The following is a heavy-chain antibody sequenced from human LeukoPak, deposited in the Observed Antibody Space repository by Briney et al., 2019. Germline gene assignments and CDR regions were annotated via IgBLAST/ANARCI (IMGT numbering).Heavy chain of an antibody. J-gene: IGHJ4*02. CDR1: GFTFSSYA. CDR2: ISGSGGST. V-gene: IGHV3-23*01. D-gene: IGHD4/OR15-4a*01. CDR3: AKDLLTGILDY. Sequence: GGSLRLSCAASGFTFSSYALSWVRQAPGKGLEWVSAISGSGGSTYYADSVKGRFTISRDNSKNTLYLQMNNLSAEDTAVYYCAKDLLTGILDYWGQGTLVTVSS.